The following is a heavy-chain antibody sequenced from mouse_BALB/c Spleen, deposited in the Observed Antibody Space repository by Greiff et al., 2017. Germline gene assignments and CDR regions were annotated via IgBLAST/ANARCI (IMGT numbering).Heavy chain of an antibody. CDR1: GFTFSSFG. J-gene: IGHJ4*01. Sequence: EVKVVESGGGLVQPGGSRKLSCAASGFTFSSFGMHWVRQAPEKGLEWVAYISSGSSTIYYADTVKGRFTISRDNPKNTLFLQMTSLRSEDTAMYYCARWSDYAMDYWGQGTSVTVSS. CDR3: ARWSDYAMDY. V-gene: IGHV5-17*02. CDR2: ISSGSSTI.